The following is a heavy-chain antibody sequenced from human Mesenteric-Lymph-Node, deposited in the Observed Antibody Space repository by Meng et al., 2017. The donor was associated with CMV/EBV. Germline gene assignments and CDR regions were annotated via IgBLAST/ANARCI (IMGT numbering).Heavy chain of an antibody. CDR1: GYSLSSGYY. D-gene: IGHD3-22*01. Sequence: SETLSLTCTVSGYSLSSGYYWAWIRQPPGKGLEWIGRIYDSGSTFYNPSLRSRVTISVDTSMNQFSLKLSSVTAADTAVYYCAKDYRMYYFETSGFYQGNLQHWGQGTLVTVSS. J-gene: IGHJ1*01. V-gene: IGHV4-38-2*02. CDR2: IYDSGST. CDR3: AKDYRMYYFETSGFYQGNLQH.